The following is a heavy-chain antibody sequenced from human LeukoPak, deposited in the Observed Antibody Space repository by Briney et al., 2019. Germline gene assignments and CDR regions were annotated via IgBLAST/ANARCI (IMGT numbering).Heavy chain of an antibody. D-gene: IGHD6-13*01. V-gene: IGHV3-7*01. CDR2: IKQEGSEK. J-gene: IGHJ5*01. CDR3: AREIAQQLDS. Sequence: GGSLRLSCAASGFIFSSYWMTWVRQAPGKGLEWVANIKQEGSEKYYVDSVKGRFIISRDDAKNSLFLQMNSLRAEDTAVYYCAREIAQQLDSWGQGTLVTVSA. CDR1: GFIFSSYW.